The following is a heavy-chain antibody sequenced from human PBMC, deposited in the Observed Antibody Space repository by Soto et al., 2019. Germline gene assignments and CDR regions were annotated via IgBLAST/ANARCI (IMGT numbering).Heavy chain of an antibody. V-gene: IGHV1-18*01. D-gene: IGHD3-3*01. J-gene: IGHJ6*02. CDR3: ARYDITIFGVVRTGMDV. CDR1: GYTFTSYG. CDR2: ISAYNGNT. Sequence: QVQLVQSGAEVKKPGASVKVSCKASGYTFTSYGISWVRQAPGQGLEWMGWISAYNGNTNYAQKLQGRVTMTTDTSTSTAYMEVRSLRSDDTAVYYCARYDITIFGVVRTGMDVWGQGTTVTVSS.